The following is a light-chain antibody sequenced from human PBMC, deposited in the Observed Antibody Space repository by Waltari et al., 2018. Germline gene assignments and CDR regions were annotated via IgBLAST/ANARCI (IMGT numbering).Light chain of an antibody. CDR1: QSVLYSPNNNNY. CDR2: WAS. Sequence: DIVMTQSPDSLAVSLGERATINCKSSQSVLYSPNNNNYLAWYQQKPGQPPKLLIYWASTRESGVPDRFSGSGSGTDFTLTISSLQAEDVAVYYCQQYYSTPWTFGQGTKVEIK. J-gene: IGKJ1*01. CDR3: QQYYSTPWT. V-gene: IGKV4-1*01.